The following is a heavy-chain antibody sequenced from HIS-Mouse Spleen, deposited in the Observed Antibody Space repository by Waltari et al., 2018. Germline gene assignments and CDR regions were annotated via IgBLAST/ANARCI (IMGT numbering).Heavy chain of an antibody. CDR3: ARWAVSSGWYFDY. CDR2: TYYRSKWYN. D-gene: IGHD6-19*01. Sequence: QVQLPQSGPGLVKPSQPLSLTCAISGDSVPGNSAACNWTRQSPSRGLEWLGRTYYRSKWYNDYAVSVKSRITINPDTSKNQFSLQLNSVTPEDTAVYYCARWAVSSGWYFDYWGQGTLVTVSS. CDR1: GDSVPGNSAA. J-gene: IGHJ4*02. V-gene: IGHV6-1*01.